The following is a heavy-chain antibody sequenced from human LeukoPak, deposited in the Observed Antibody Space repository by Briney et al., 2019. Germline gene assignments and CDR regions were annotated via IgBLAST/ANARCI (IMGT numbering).Heavy chain of an antibody. CDR1: GGTFSSYA. CDR3: ARERYYDSSGYYDGAEYFQH. D-gene: IGHD3-22*01. V-gene: IGHV1-69*04. CDR2: IIPILGIA. Sequence: SVKVSCKASGGTFSSYAICWVRQAPGQGLEWMGRIIPILGIANYAQKFQGRVTITADKSTSTAYMELSSLRSEDTAVYYCARERYYDSSGYYDGAEYFQHWGQGTLVTVSS. J-gene: IGHJ1*01.